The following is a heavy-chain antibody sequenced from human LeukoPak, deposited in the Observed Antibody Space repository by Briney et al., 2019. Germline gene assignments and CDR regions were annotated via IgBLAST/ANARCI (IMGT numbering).Heavy chain of an antibody. CDR2: IYYSGST. V-gene: IGHV4-39*07. CDR1: GGSISSSSYY. Sequence: SETLSLTCTVSGGSISSSSYYWGWIRQPPGKGLEWIGSIYYSGSTYYNPSLKSRVTISVDTSKNQFSLKLSSVTAADTAVYYCARLATYSSPFDYWGQGTLVTVSS. J-gene: IGHJ4*02. CDR3: ARLATYSSPFDY. D-gene: IGHD6-13*01.